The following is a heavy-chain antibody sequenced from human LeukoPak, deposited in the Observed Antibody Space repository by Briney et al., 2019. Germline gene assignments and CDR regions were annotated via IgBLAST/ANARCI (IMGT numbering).Heavy chain of an antibody. CDR3: ARDRIDWNDWNWFDP. J-gene: IGHJ5*02. D-gene: IGHD1-1*01. Sequence: SETLSLTCTVSGGSISSSSYYWGWIRQPPGKGLEWIGSIYYSGSTYYNPSLKSRVTISVDTSKNQFSLKLSSVTAADTAVYYCARDRIDWNDWNWFDPWGQGTLVTVSS. CDR2: IYYSGST. V-gene: IGHV4-39*07. CDR1: GGSISSSSYY.